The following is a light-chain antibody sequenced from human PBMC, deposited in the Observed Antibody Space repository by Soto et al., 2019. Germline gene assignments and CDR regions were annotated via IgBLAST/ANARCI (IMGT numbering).Light chain of an antibody. CDR1: QSISTW. CDR2: KAS. J-gene: IGKJ4*01. CDR3: QQYNSSPLT. Sequence: DIQMTQSPSTLSASVGDRVTITCRASQSISTWLAWCQQKPGKAPNLLIYKASRLESGVPSRFSGSGSGTEFTLTISTLQPDDFATYYCQQYNSSPLTFGGGTKVEIK. V-gene: IGKV1-5*03.